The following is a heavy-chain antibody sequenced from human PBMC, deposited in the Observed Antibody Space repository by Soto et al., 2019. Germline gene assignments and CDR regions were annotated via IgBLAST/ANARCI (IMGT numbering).Heavy chain of an antibody. J-gene: IGHJ6*02. D-gene: IGHD3-10*01. CDR2: MNPNSGNT. V-gene: IGHV1-8*01. CDR3: ARGPMVRGVHYYYYGMDV. Sequence: ASVKVSCKASGYTFTSYDINWVRQATGRGLEWMGWMNPNSGNTGYAQKFQGRVTMTRNTSISTAYMELSSLRSEDTAVYYCARGPMVRGVHYYYYGMDVWGQGTTVTVSS. CDR1: GYTFTSYD.